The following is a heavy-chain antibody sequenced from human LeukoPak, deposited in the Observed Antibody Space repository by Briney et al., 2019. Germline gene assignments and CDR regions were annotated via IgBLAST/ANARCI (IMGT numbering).Heavy chain of an antibody. CDR2: IKSKTDGGTT. CDR3: TTAGNSGSYYFDY. J-gene: IGHJ4*02. Sequence: PGGSLRLSCAASGFTFSNAWMSWVHQAPRKGLEWVGRIKSKTDGGTTDYAAPVKGGFTISRDDSKNTLYLQMNSLKTEDTAVYYCTTAGNSGSYYFDYWGQGTLVTVSS. D-gene: IGHD1-26*01. CDR1: GFTFSNAW. V-gene: IGHV3-15*01.